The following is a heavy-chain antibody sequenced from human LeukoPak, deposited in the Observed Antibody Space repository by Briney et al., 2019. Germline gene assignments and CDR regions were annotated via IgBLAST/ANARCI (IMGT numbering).Heavy chain of an antibody. CDR3: AKAPPYLSGSYYIIDY. D-gene: IGHD3-10*01. J-gene: IGHJ4*02. V-gene: IGHV3-23*01. CDR1: GFTFSSYA. CDR2: ISGSGGST. Sequence: GGSLRLSCAASGFTFSSYAMSWVRQAPGKGLEWVSAISGSGGSTYYADSVKGRFTISRDNSKNTLYPQMNSLRAEDTAVYYCAKAPPYLSGSYYIIDYWGQGTLVTVSS.